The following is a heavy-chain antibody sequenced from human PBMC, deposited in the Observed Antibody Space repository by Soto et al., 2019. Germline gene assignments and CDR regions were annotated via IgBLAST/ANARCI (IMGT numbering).Heavy chain of an antibody. D-gene: IGHD3-10*01. CDR1: GGTFSSYT. CDR3: ARMVRGGRYYYGMDV. J-gene: IGHJ6*02. V-gene: IGHV1-69*02. Sequence: QVQLVQSGAEVKKPGSSVKVSCKASGGTFSSYTISWVRQAPGQGLEWMGRIIPILGIANYAQKFQGRVTIXXDXSXXTAYMELSSLRSEDTAVYYCARMVRGGRYYYGMDVWGQGTTVTVSS. CDR2: IIPILGIA.